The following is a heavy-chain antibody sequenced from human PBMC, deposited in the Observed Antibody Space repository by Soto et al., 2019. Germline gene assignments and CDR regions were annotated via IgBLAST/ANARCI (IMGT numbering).Heavy chain of an antibody. CDR2: TYYRSKWYN. J-gene: IGHJ5*02. CDR3: AGGRGVYSSCQNRFDP. V-gene: IGHV6-1*01. CDR1: GDSVSSNSAA. Sequence: PSQTLSLTCAISGDSVSSNSAAWNWIRQSPSRGLEWLGRTYYRSKWYNDYAVSVKSRITINPDTSKNQFSLQLNSVTPEDTAVYYAAGGRGVYSSCQNRFDPWGQGTLVTVSS. D-gene: IGHD6-6*01.